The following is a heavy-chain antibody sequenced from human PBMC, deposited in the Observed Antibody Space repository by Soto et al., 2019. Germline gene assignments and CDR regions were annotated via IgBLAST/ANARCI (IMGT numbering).Heavy chain of an antibody. V-gene: IGHV3-33*01. D-gene: IGHD2-15*01. CDR1: GFTFSSYG. Sequence: GSLRLSCAASGFTFSSYGMHWVRQAPGKGLEWVAVIWYDGSNKYYADSVKGRSTISRDNSKNTLYLQMNSLRAEDTAVYYCAREYTRWSGGSSVDAFDIWGQGTMVTVSS. CDR3: AREYTRWSGGSSVDAFDI. CDR2: IWYDGSNK. J-gene: IGHJ3*02.